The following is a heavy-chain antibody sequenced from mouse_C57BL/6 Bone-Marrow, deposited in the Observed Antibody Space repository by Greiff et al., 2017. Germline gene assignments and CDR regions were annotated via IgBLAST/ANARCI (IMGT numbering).Heavy chain of an antibody. CDR3: ARRYGSRRDYAMDY. D-gene: IGHD1-1*01. J-gene: IGHJ4*01. V-gene: IGHV1-76*01. CDR2: IYPGSGNT. CDR1: GYTFTDYY. Sequence: QVQLQQSGAELVRPGASVKLSCKASGYTFTDYYINWVKQRPGQGLEWIARIYPGSGNTYYNEKFKGKATLTAEKSSSTAYMQLSSLTSEDSAVYFCARRYGSRRDYAMDYWGQGTSVTVSS.